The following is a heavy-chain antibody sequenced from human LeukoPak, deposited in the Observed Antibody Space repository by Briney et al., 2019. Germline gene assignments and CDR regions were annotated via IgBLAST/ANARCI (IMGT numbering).Heavy chain of an antibody. CDR3: ARESRATHFDY. Sequence: SQTLSLTCTVSGGSISSGSYYWSWIRQPPGKGLEWIGYIYYSGSTNYNPSLKSRVTISVDTSKNQFSLKLSSVTAADTAVYYCARESRATHFDYWGQGTLVTVSS. J-gene: IGHJ4*02. V-gene: IGHV4-61*01. CDR2: IYYSGST. CDR1: GGSISSGSYY.